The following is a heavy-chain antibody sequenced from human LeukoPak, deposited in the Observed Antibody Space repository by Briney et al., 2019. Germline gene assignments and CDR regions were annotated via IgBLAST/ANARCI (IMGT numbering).Heavy chain of an antibody. D-gene: IGHD3-3*01. Sequence: LRLSCAASGFTFSSYAMSWVRQAPGKGLEWIGYIYHSGSTYYNPSLKSRVTISVDRSKNQFSLKLSSVTAADTAVYYCARGDDFDYGVDVWGQGTTVTVSS. CDR2: IYHSGST. CDR3: ARGDDFDYGVDV. CDR1: GFTFSSYA. J-gene: IGHJ6*02. V-gene: IGHV4-30-2*01.